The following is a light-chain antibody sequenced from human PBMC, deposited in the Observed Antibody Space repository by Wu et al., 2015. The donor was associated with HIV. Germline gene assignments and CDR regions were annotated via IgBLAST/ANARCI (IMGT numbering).Light chain of an antibody. CDR2: DAS. J-gene: IGKJ2*01. CDR3: QQRSNWPLYT. CDR1: QSVSRY. Sequence: EIVLTQFPATLSLSPGERATLSCRASQSVSRYLAWYQQKPGQAPRLLIYDASNRATGIPARFSGSGSGTDFTLTISSLEPEDFAVYYCQQRSNWPLYTFGQGTKLEIK. V-gene: IGKV3-11*01.